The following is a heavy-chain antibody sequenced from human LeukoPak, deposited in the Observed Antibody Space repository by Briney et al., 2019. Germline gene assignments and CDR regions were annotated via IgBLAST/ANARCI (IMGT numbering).Heavy chain of an antibody. CDR3: ARGSEVYSSSWYYWFDP. J-gene: IGHJ5*02. D-gene: IGHD6-13*01. V-gene: IGHV4-59*01. Sequence: SETLSLTCTVSGGSISSYYWSWIRQPPGKGLEWIGYIYYSGSTNYNPSLKSRVTISVDTSKNQFSLKLSSVTAADTAVYYCARGSEVYSSSWYYWFDPWGQGTLVTVSS. CDR2: IYYSGST. CDR1: GGSISSYY.